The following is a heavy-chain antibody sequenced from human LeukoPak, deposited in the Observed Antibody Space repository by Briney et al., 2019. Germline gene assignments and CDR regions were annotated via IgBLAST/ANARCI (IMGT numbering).Heavy chain of an antibody. J-gene: IGHJ5*02. Sequence: PSETLSLTCTVSGGSISSYYWSWIRQPPGKGLEWTGYIYYSGSTNYNPSLKSRVTISVDTSKNQFSLKLSSVTAADTAVYYCARVVYSSSWYWFDPWGQGTLVTVSS. V-gene: IGHV4-59*08. CDR3: ARVVYSSSWYWFDP. CDR2: IYYSGST. CDR1: GGSISSYY. D-gene: IGHD6-13*01.